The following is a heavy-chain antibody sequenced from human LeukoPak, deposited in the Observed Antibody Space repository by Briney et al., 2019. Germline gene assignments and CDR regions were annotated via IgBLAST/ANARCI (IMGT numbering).Heavy chain of an antibody. CDR3: AGGSSGGLAAVYYYYYYMDV. V-gene: IGHV3-11*01. CDR1: GFTFSDYY. J-gene: IGHJ6*03. Sequence: GGSLRLSCAASGFTFSDYYMSWLRQAPGKGREWVSYISSSGSNIYYADSVRGRFNLYRENAKNSLYLQMNSLRAADPAVYCWAGGSSGGLAAVYYYYYYMDVWGKGTTVTVSS. CDR2: ISSSGSNI. D-gene: IGHD6-13*01.